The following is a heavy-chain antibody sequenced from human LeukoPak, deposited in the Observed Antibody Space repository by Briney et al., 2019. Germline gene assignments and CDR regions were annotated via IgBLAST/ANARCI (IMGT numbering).Heavy chain of an antibody. Sequence: SETLSLTCAVSGYSISSGYYWGWIRQPPGKGLEWIGSIYHSGSTYYNPSLKRRVTISVDTSKNQFSLKLSSVTAADTAVYYCARSPMYYDILTGYFDYWGQGTLVTVSS. D-gene: IGHD3-9*01. CDR3: ARSPMYYDILTGYFDY. J-gene: IGHJ4*02. V-gene: IGHV4-38-2*01. CDR1: GYSISSGYY. CDR2: IYHSGST.